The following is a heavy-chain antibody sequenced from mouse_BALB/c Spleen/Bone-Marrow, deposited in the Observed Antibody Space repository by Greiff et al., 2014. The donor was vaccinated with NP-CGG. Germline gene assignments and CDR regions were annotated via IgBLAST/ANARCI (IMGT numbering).Heavy chain of an antibody. CDR3: ARSNYVGDYAMDY. J-gene: IGHJ4*01. CDR1: GFTFSSFG. D-gene: IGHD1-1*01. CDR2: ISSDSSTI. V-gene: IGHV5-17*02. Sequence: EVQGVESGGGLVQPGGSRKLSCAASGFTFSSFGIHWVRQAPERGLEWVAYISSDSSTIYYADTVKGRFTISRDNPKNTLFLQMTSLRSEDTAMYYCARSNYVGDYAMDYWGQGTSVTVSS.